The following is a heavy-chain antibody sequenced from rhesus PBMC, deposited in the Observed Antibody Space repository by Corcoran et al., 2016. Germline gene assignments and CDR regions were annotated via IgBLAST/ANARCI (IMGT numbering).Heavy chain of an antibody. D-gene: IGHD5-12*01. J-gene: IGHJ6*01. CDR3: ARVGYSYSYLYGMDS. V-gene: IGHV4-173*01. CDR1: GGSISSNY. CDR2: ISGSGGST. Sequence: QVQLQESGPGLVKPSETLSLTCAVSGGSISSNYWNWIRQPPGTGLEWIGRISGSGGSTDYNPSLKIRFTISTDTSKNECSRKLSSVTAADTAVYYCARVGYSYSYLYGMDSWGQGFVVTVSS.